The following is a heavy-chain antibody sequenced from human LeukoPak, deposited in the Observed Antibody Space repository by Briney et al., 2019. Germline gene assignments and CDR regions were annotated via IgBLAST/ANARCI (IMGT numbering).Heavy chain of an antibody. J-gene: IGHJ4*02. CDR3: ARDRKRTTTVVTLDY. CDR2: ISPNSGDT. D-gene: IGHD4-23*01. CDR1: GYTFIAYY. Sequence: ASVKVSCKASGYTFIAYYLHWVRQAPGQGLEWMGWISPNSGDTNYAQKFQGRVTMTRDTSISTAYMELSRLRSDDTAVYYCARDRKRTTTVVTLDYWGQGTLVTVSS. V-gene: IGHV1-2*02.